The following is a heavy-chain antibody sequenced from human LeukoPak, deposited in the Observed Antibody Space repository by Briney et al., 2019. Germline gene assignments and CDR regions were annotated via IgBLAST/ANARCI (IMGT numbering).Heavy chain of an antibody. Sequence: ASVKVSCKASGYTFTIYGISWVRQAPGQGLGWMGWISGYNGNTNYAQKFQGRVTMTTDTSTSTAYMELRSLRSDDTAVYYCARPLVGVGVNFFDYWGQGALVTVSS. V-gene: IGHV1-18*01. CDR3: ARPLVGVGVNFFDY. CDR2: ISGYNGNT. J-gene: IGHJ4*02. D-gene: IGHD2-15*01. CDR1: GYTFTIYG.